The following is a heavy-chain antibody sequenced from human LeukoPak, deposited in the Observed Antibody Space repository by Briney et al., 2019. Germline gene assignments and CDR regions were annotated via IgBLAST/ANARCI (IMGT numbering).Heavy chain of an antibody. D-gene: IGHD3-9*01. CDR3: ATVIRRYFDWFPLDY. Sequence: ASVKVSCKVSVYTLTELSMHWVRQAPGKGLEWMGGFDPEDGGTIYAQKFQGRVTMTEDTSTDTAYMELSSLRSEDTAVYYCATVIRRYFDWFPLDYWGQGTLVTVSS. V-gene: IGHV1-24*01. CDR1: VYTLTELS. J-gene: IGHJ4*02. CDR2: FDPEDGGT.